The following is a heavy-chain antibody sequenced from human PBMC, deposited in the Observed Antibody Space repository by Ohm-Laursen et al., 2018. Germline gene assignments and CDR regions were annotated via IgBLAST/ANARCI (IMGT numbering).Heavy chain of an antibody. Sequence: SSVKVSCKASGYTFTSYYMHWVRQAPGQGLEWMGGIIPIFGTPNYAQKFQGRVTITADESTSTAYMELSSLRSDDTAVYYCAVLGELLLDRWFDPWGQGTLVTVSS. J-gene: IGHJ5*02. D-gene: IGHD1-26*01. CDR3: AVLGELLLDRWFDP. CDR1: GYTFTSYY. CDR2: IIPIFGTP. V-gene: IGHV1-69*01.